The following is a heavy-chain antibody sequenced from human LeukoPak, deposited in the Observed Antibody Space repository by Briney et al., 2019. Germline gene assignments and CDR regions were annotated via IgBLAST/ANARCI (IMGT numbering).Heavy chain of an antibody. D-gene: IGHD3-10*01. CDR1: GFTFSTSA. CDR3: AKGPPYGSGIFSVGY. V-gene: IGHV3-30*02. CDR2: IRYDGNDK. Sequence: GGSLRLSCEASGFTFSTSALHWVRQAPGKGLEWVAYIRYDGNDKYYTDSVKGRVTISRDNSKNTLYLQMNSLRAEDTAVYYCAKGPPYGSGIFSVGYWGQGTLVTVSS. J-gene: IGHJ4*02.